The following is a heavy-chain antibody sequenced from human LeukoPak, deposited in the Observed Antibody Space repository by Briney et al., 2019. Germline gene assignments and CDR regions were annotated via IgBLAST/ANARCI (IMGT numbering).Heavy chain of an antibody. D-gene: IGHD2-15*01. Sequence: SETLSLTCSVSGGSITGHYWSWIRQPPGKGLEWIGYIYYSGSTNYNPSLKSRVTISVDTSKNQFSLKLSSVTAADTAVYYCARDRGGSYYYFDYWGQGTLVTVSS. J-gene: IGHJ4*02. CDR1: GGSITGHY. CDR2: IYYSGST. CDR3: ARDRGGSYYYFDY. V-gene: IGHV4-59*11.